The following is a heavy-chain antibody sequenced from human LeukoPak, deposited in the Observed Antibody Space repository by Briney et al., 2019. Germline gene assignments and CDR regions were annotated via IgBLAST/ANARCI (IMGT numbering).Heavy chain of an antibody. D-gene: IGHD2-2*01. Sequence: ASVKVSYTASGYTFTSYDINWVRQATGQGLEWMGWMNPNSGNTGYAQKFQGRVTMTRNTSISTAYMELSSLRSEDTAVYFCARKGPANYYYYYMDVWGKGTTVTVSS. CDR3: ARKGPANYYYYYMDV. V-gene: IGHV1-8*01. CDR2: MNPNSGNT. J-gene: IGHJ6*03. CDR1: GYTFTSYD.